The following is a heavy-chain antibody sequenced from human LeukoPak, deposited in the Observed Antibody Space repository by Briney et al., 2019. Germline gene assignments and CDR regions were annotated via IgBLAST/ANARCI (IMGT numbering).Heavy chain of an antibody. CDR1: GGSISSSSYY. Sequence: PSETLSLTCIVSGGSISSSSYYWGWIRQPPGKGLEWIGSIYYSGSTYYNPSLKSRVTISVDTSKNQFSLKLSSVTAADTAVYYCARVHCSSTSCYMDVWGKGTTVTVSS. CDR2: IYYSGST. D-gene: IGHD2-2*01. V-gene: IGHV4-39*07. CDR3: ARVHCSSTSCYMDV. J-gene: IGHJ6*03.